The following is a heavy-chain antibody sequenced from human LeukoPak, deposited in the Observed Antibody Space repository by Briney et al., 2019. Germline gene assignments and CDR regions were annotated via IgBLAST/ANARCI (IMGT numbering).Heavy chain of an antibody. CDR1: GFTFNNYA. D-gene: IGHD2-15*01. CDR3: AKAASGKPTSILKGVVDYYYMDV. CDR2: SSGSGGST. J-gene: IGHJ6*03. Sequence: PGGSLRLSCAASGFTFNNYAMSWVRQAPAKGLERVWGSSGSGGSTYCANSVKGRLAIFRDDSKNTLYLQMNSLRADDTAVYFWAKAASGKPTSILKGVVDYYYMDVWGKGTTVTVSS. V-gene: IGHV3-23*01.